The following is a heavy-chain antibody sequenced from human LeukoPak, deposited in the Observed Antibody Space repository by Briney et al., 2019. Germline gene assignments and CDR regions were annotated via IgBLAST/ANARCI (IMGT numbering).Heavy chain of an antibody. CDR1: GFTFSSSA. V-gene: IGHV3-9*01. CDR3: AKDGGYYYDSSGPY. Sequence: PGGSLRLSCAASGFTFSSSAMSWVRQAPGKGLEWVSGISWNSGSIGYADSVKGRFTISRDNAKNSLYLQMNSLRAEDTALYYCAKDGGYYYDSSGPYWGQGTLVTVSS. J-gene: IGHJ4*02. CDR2: ISWNSGSI. D-gene: IGHD3-22*01.